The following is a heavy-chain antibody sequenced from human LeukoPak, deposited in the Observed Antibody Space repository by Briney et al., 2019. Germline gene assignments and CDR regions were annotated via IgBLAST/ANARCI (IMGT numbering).Heavy chain of an antibody. V-gene: IGHV3-23*01. CDR3: AKVGDYGDYRELVVSSYGMDV. CDR1: GFTFSSYA. D-gene: IGHD4-17*01. Sequence: GGSLRLSCAASGFTFSSYAMSWVRQVPGKGLEWVSGISGSDSSTYYADSADSVKGRFTISRDNSKNTLYLQMNSLRAEDTAVYYCAKVGDYGDYRELVVSSYGMDVWGQGTTVTVSS. J-gene: IGHJ6*02. CDR2: ISGSDSST.